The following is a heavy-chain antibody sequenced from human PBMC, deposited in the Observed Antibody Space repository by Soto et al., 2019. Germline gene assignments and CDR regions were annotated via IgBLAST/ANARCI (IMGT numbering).Heavy chain of an antibody. CDR3: AKDLPLSLTYYDFWSGYPYFAY. J-gene: IGHJ4*02. Sequence: GGSLRLSCAAAGCTFSSYGMHWVRQAPGKGLEWVAVISYDGSNKYYADSVKGRFTISRDNSKNTLYLQMNSLRAEDTAVYYCAKDLPLSLTYYDFWSGYPYFAYWGQGTPVTVSS. D-gene: IGHD3-3*01. CDR1: GCTFSSYG. CDR2: ISYDGSNK. V-gene: IGHV3-30*18.